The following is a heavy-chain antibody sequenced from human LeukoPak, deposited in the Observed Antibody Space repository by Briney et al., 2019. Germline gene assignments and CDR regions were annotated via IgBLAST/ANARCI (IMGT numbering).Heavy chain of an antibody. Sequence: GASVKVSCKASGYTFNTYGITWVRQAPGQGLEWMGWISGYNGKTKYAQKLQDRVTMTTDTSTTTAYMELRSLRSDDTAVYYCAGAGAVVDNWFDPWGQGTLVTVSS. J-gene: IGHJ5*02. V-gene: IGHV1-18*01. CDR3: AGAGAVVDNWFDP. D-gene: IGHD2-15*01. CDR1: GYTFNTYG. CDR2: ISGYNGKT.